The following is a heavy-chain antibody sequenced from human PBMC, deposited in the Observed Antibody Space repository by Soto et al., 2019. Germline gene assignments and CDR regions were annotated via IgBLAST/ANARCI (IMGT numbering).Heavy chain of an antibody. CDR3: ARGDGRGSSGFYYYYGMDV. Sequence: QVQLVQSGAEVKKPGASVKVSCKDSGFTFTNYFFHWVRQAPRQGLEWMGIISPYDGSTKYVQSLQGRVTMTSDTGTSTVYMELSSLRSADTAVYYCARGDGRGSSGFYYYYGMDVWGHGTTVTVSS. V-gene: IGHV1-46*01. CDR2: ISPYDGST. D-gene: IGHD6-25*01. CDR1: GFTFTNYF. J-gene: IGHJ6*02.